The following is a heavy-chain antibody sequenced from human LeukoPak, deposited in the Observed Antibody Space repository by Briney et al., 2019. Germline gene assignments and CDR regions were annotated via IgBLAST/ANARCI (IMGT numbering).Heavy chain of an antibody. J-gene: IGHJ5*02. D-gene: IGHD6-13*01. CDR2: INSDGSSL. CDR1: GFTFSSYW. CDR3: ARDGSTWSNWLDP. V-gene: IGHV3-74*01. Sequence: GGSLRLSCAASGFTFSSYWMHWVRQAPGKGQVWVSRINSDGSSLSYADSVKGRFTISRDNAKNTLYLQMNSLSAEDTAVYYCARDGSTWSNWLDPWGQGTLVTVSS.